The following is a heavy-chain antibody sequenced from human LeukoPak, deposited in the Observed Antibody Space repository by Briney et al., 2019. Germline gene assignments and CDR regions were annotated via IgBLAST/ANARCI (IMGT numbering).Heavy chain of an antibody. Sequence: PSETLSLTCTVSGGSISSSSYYWGWIRQPPGKGLEWIGSIYYSGSTYYNPSLKSRVTISVDTSKNQFSLKLSSVTAADTAVYYCARQDFWSGYYTPLDAFDIWGQGTMVTVSS. CDR2: IYYSGST. D-gene: IGHD3-3*01. CDR3: ARQDFWSGYYTPLDAFDI. J-gene: IGHJ3*02. CDR1: GGSISSSSYY. V-gene: IGHV4-39*01.